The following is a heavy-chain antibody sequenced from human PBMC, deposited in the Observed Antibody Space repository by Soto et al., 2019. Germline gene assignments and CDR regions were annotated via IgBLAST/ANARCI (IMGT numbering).Heavy chain of an antibody. Sequence: EVQLVESGGGLVQPGGSLKLSCAASGFTFSGSAMHWVRQASGKGLEWVGRIRSKANSYATAYAASVKGRFTSSRDDSKNTAYLQMTSLKTEDTAVYYCTSSYGGYGTRYYYYYMDVWGKGTTVTVSS. CDR2: IRSKANSYAT. D-gene: IGHD4-17*01. J-gene: IGHJ6*03. CDR3: TSSYGGYGTRYYYYYMDV. CDR1: GFTFSGSA. V-gene: IGHV3-73*01.